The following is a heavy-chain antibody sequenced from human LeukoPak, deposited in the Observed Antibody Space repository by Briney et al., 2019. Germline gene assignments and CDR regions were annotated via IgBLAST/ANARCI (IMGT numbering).Heavy chain of an antibody. J-gene: IGHJ3*02. CDR3: ARELYCSGGSCPRAFDI. D-gene: IGHD2-15*01. V-gene: IGHV4-59*01. CDR2: IYYSGST. Sequence: SETLSLTCTVSGGSISSYYWSWIRQPPGKGLEWIGYIYYSGSTNYNPSLKSRVTISVDTSKNQFSLKLSSVTAADTAVYYCARELYCSGGSCPRAFDIWGQGTMVTVSS. CDR1: GGSISSYY.